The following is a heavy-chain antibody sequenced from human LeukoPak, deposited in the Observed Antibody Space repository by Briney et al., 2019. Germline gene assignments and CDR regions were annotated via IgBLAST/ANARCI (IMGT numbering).Heavy chain of an antibody. V-gene: IGHV4-59*08. CDR1: GGSISSYY. J-gene: IGHJ4*02. D-gene: IGHD4-23*01. CDR2: IYYSGST. Sequence: SETLSLTCTVSGGSISSYYWTWIRQPPGKGLEWIGYIYYSGSTNYNPSLKSRVTISVDTSKNQFSLKLSSVTAADTAVYYCARQGRGYGGNSDYWGQGTLITVSS. CDR3: ARQGRGYGGNSDY.